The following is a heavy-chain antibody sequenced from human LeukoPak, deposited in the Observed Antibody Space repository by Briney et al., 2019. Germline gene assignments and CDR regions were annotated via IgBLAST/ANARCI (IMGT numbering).Heavy chain of an antibody. D-gene: IGHD1-26*01. J-gene: IGHJ4*02. CDR2: ISGSGGST. CDR3: AKSEASGFDY. V-gene: IGHV3-23*01. Sequence: GGPLRLSCAASRFTFSSYAMSWVRQAPEKGLEWVSAISGSGGSTYYADSVKGRFTISRDNSKNTLYLQMNSLRAEDTAVYYCAKSEASGFDYWGQGTLVTVSS. CDR1: RFTFSSYA.